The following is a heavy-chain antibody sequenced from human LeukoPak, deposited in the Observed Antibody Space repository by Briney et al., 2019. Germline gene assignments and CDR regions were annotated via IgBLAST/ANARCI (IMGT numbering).Heavy chain of an antibody. J-gene: IGHJ4*02. Sequence: ASVKVSCKASGYTFTYYYMHWVRQAPGQGFEWMGWINPNSGDTNYAQKFQGRVTMTRDTSISTAHMELSRLRSDDAAVYYCARANFLYCSSTTCLFDYWGQGTLVIVSS. CDR2: INPNSGDT. D-gene: IGHD2-2*01. V-gene: IGHV1-2*02. CDR1: GYTFTYYY. CDR3: ARANFLYCSSTTCLFDY.